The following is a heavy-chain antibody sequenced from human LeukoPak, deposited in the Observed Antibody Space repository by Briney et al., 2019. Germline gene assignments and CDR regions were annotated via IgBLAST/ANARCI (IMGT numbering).Heavy chain of an antibody. Sequence: SETLSLTCAVYGGSFSGYYWSWIRQPPGKGLEWIGEINHSGSTNYNPSLKSRVTISVDTSKNQFSLKLSSVTAADTAVYYCAREASGSYGGNWFDPWGQGTLVTVSS. J-gene: IGHJ5*02. CDR3: AREASGSYGGNWFDP. D-gene: IGHD1-26*01. CDR2: INHSGST. CDR1: GGSFSGYY. V-gene: IGHV4-34*01.